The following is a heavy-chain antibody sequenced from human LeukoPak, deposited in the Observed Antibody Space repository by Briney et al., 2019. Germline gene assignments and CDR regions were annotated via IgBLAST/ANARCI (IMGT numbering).Heavy chain of an antibody. CDR1: GFTFSSYA. CDR2: ISGSGGST. V-gene: IGHV3-23*01. J-gene: IGHJ4*02. Sequence: GGSLRLSCAASGFTFSSYAMSWVRQAPGKGLEWVSAISGSGGSTYYADSVKGRFTISRDNAKNSLYLQMNSLRVEDTAVYYCGRENKLGGGDRGDYWGQGTLVTVSS. D-gene: IGHD3-16*01. CDR3: GRENKLGGGDRGDY.